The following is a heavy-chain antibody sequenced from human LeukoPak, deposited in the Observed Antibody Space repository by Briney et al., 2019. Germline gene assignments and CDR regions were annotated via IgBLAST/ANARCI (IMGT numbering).Heavy chain of an antibody. V-gene: IGHV4-30-2*01. CDR3: AREGQDYYDSGRFDP. CDR2: IYHSGST. CDR1: GGSISSGGYS. Sequence: PSQTLSLTCAVSGGSISSGGYSWSWIRQPPGKGLEWIGNIYHSGSTYYNPSLKSRVTTSVDRSKNQFSLKLSSVTAADTAVYYCAREGQDYYDSGRFDPWGQGTQVTVSS. J-gene: IGHJ5*02. D-gene: IGHD3-22*01.